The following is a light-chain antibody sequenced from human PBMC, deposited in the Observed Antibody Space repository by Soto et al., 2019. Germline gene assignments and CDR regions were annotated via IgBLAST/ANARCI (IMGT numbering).Light chain of an antibody. J-gene: IGLJ3*02. CDR1: SSDVGTYNY. Sequence: SALTQPASVSGSPGQSITISCTGTSSDVGTYNYVSWYQQHPGKAPKLMIYEVSNRPSGVSNRFSGSKSGNTASLTISGLQAEDEADYYCSSYTISSTWVFGGGTKLTVL. CDR3: SSYTISSTWV. V-gene: IGLV2-14*01. CDR2: EVS.